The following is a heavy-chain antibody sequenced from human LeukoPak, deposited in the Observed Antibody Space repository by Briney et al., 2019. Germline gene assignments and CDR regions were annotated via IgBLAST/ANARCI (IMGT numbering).Heavy chain of an antibody. V-gene: IGHV1-8*03. CDR2: MNPNSGNT. J-gene: IGHJ4*02. CDR1: GYTFTSYD. D-gene: IGHD5/OR15-5a*01. Sequence: GASVKVSCKASGYTFTSYDINWVRQATGQGLEWMGWMNPNSGNTGYAQKFQGRVTITRNTSISTAYMELSSLRSEDTAVYFCATLVSTRYYFDYWGQGTLVTVSS. CDR3: ATLVSTRYYFDY.